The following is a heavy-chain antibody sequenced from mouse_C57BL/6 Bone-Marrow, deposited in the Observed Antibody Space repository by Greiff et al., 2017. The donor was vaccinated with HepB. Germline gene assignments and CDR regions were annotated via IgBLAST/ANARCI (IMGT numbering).Heavy chain of an antibody. CDR2: ISSGGSYT. Sequence: EVQRVESGGDLVKPGGSLKLSCAASGFTFSSYGMSWVRQTPDKRLEWVATISSGGSYTYYPDSVKGRFTISRDNAKNTLYLQMSSLKSEDTAMYYCANSVVAPYYAMDYWGQVTSVTVSS. V-gene: IGHV5-6*01. CDR1: GFTFSSYG. J-gene: IGHJ4*01. D-gene: IGHD1-1*01. CDR3: ANSVVAPYYAMDY.